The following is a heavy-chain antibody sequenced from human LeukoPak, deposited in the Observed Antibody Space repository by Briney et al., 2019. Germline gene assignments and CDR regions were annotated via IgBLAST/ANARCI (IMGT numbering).Heavy chain of an antibody. Sequence: SETLSLTCTVSGGSNSSYYWSWIRQPPGKGLEWIGYIYYSGSTNYNPSLKSRVTISVDTSKNQFSLKLSSVTAADTAVYYCARQGDYIGYWGQGTLVTVSS. V-gene: IGHV4-59*08. J-gene: IGHJ4*02. CDR3: ARQGDYIGY. CDR2: IYYSGST. CDR1: GGSNSSYY.